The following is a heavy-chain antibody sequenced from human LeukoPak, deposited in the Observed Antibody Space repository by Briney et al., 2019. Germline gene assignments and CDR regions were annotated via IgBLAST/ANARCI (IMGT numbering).Heavy chain of an antibody. CDR3: ARGDYGDYRGAFDI. CDR1: GFTFSSYA. V-gene: IGHV3-53*01. Sequence: GGSLRLSCAASGFTFSSYAMSWVRQAPGKGLEWVSVIYSGGSTYYADSVKGRFTISRDNSKNTLYLQMNSLRAEDTAVYYCARGDYGDYRGAFDIWGQGTMVTVSS. D-gene: IGHD4-17*01. CDR2: IYSGGST. J-gene: IGHJ3*02.